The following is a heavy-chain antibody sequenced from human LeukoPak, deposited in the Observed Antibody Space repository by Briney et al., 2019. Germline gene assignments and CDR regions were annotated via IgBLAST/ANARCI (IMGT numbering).Heavy chain of an antibody. CDR3: ARTYPGIAKAGTFDY. D-gene: IGHD6-19*01. J-gene: IGHJ4*02. V-gene: IGHV3-7*01. CDR2: INQDGSEE. CDR1: GFTFSTYW. Sequence: GGSLRLSCAASGFTFSTYWMSWVRQAPGKGLEWVANINQDGSEEYYVDSVKGRFTISRDNAKNSLYLQMSSLRAEDTALYYCARTYPGIAKAGTFDYWGQGTLVTVSS.